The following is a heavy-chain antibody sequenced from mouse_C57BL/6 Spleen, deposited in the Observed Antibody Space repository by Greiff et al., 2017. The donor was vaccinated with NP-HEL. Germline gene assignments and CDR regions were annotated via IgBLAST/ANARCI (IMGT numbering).Heavy chain of an antibody. CDR2: ISYDGSN. Sequence: ESGPGLVKPSQSLSLTCSVTGYSITSGYYWNWIRQFPGNKLEWIGYISYDGSNNYNPSLKNRISITRDTSKNQFFLKLNSVTTEDTATYYCARGGSYYSNYVHAMDYWGQGTSVTVAS. D-gene: IGHD2-5*01. CDR3: ARGGSYYSNYVHAMDY. V-gene: IGHV3-6*01. J-gene: IGHJ4*01. CDR1: GYSITSGYY.